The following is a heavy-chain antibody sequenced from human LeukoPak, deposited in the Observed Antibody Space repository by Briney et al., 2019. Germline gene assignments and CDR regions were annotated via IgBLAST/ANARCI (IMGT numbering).Heavy chain of an antibody. CDR1: GYTFTGYY. CDR2: INPNRGGT. CDR3: ARVAYDYPYDY. J-gene: IGHJ4*02. D-gene: IGHD4-11*01. Sequence: ASAKVSCKASGYTFTGYYMHWVRQAPGQGLEWMGWINPNRGGTNYAQKFQGRVTMTRDTSISTAYMELSRLRSDDTAVYYCARVAYDYPYDYWGQGTLVTVSS. V-gene: IGHV1-2*02.